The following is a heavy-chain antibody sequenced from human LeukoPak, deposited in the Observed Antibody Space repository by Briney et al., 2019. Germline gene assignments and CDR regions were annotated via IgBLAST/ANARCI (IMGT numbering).Heavy chain of an antibody. CDR1: GFTFSSYA. J-gene: IGHJ6*03. Sequence: PGGSLRLSCAASGFTFSSYAMHWVRQAPGKGLEWVAVISYDGSNKYYADSVKGRFTISRDNSKNTLYLQMISLRAEDTAVYYCARGPDIVVVPAALYYYYYYMDVWGKGTTVTVSS. CDR3: ARGPDIVVVPAALYYYYYYMDV. CDR2: ISYDGSNK. V-gene: IGHV3-30-3*01. D-gene: IGHD2-2*01.